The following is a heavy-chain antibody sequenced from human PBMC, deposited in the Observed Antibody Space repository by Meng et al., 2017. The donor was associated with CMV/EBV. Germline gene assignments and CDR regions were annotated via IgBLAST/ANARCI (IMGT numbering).Heavy chain of an antibody. J-gene: IGHJ6*02. Sequence: ASVKVSCKASGYTFTSYGISWVRQAPGQGLEWMGWISAYNGNTNYAQKLQGRVTMTTDTSTSTAYMELRSLRSDDTAVYYCARDPGDFWSGYNAIYYYYGMDVWGQGTTVNVSS. D-gene: IGHD3-3*01. V-gene: IGHV1-18*01. CDR2: ISAYNGNT. CDR3: ARDPGDFWSGYNAIYYYYGMDV. CDR1: GYTFTSYG.